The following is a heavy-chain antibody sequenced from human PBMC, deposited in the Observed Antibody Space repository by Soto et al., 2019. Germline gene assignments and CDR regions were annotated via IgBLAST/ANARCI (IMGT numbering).Heavy chain of an antibody. Sequence: QVTLKESGPVLVKPTETLTLTCTVSGFSLSNARMGVSWIRQPPGKALEWLAHIFSNDEKSYSTSLKSRLTSPKDTSKSQVVLTMTNMDPVDTATYYCARVDGYNLENYFDYWGQGTLVTVSS. D-gene: IGHD5-12*01. CDR2: IFSNDEK. J-gene: IGHJ4*02. CDR1: GFSLSNARMG. CDR3: ARVDGYNLENYFDY. V-gene: IGHV2-26*01.